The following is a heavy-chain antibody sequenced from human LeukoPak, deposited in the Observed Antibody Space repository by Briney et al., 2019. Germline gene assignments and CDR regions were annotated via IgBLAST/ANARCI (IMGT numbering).Heavy chain of an antibody. Sequence: PSETLSLTCAVSDYSISSGDYWGWIRQPPGKGLEWIGSVYHSGSTHYSPPLKSRVTISVDTSKNQFSLKLRSVTAADTAVYYCARNDSSGYFDYWGQGTLVTVSS. CDR1: DYSISSGDY. CDR3: ARNDSSGYFDY. J-gene: IGHJ4*02. V-gene: IGHV4-38-2*01. CDR2: VYHSGST. D-gene: IGHD3-22*01.